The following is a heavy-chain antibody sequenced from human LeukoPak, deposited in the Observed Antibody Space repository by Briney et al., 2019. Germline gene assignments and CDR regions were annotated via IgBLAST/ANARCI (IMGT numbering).Heavy chain of an antibody. D-gene: IGHD6-19*01. V-gene: IGHV4-59*01. J-gene: IGHJ4*02. CDR3: ARGKYSSGWFLDY. CDR1: GGPISRYY. Sequence: SETLSLTCTVSGGPISRYYWSWIRQPPGKGLEWIGYFDNSGSANYNPSLKSRLTISEDTSKNQFALKLTSVTAADTAVYYCARGKYSSGWFLDYWGQGTLVIVSS. CDR2: FDNSGSA.